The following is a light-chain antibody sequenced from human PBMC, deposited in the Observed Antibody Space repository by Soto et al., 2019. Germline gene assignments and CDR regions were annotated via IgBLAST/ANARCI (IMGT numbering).Light chain of an antibody. CDR3: QQYGNSILT. CDR2: HAS. J-gene: IGKJ4*01. Sequence: EMVLTQSPGTLSLSPGDRATLSCRASQSVSSSYLAWYQQKPGQAPRLLIYHASSRATGIPDRFSGRGSGTDFTLSISRLEPEDFGIYYCQQYGNSILTFGGGTKVEI. V-gene: IGKV3-20*01. CDR1: QSVSSSY.